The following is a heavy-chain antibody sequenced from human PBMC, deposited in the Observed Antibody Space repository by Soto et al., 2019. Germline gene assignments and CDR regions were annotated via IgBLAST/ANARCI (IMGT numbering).Heavy chain of an antibody. D-gene: IGHD3-16*01. V-gene: IGHV3-23*01. CDR2: ISGSGVRT. CDR3: ATPAYDY. Sequence: PGGSLRLSCAAAGFIFSTSGSAFSRYAMTWVRQTPGKALEWVSSISGSGVRTYYSDSVRGRFTISRDNSKDRLYLEMNSVRAEDTAVYYCATPAYDYWGQGTLVTGSS. J-gene: IGHJ4*02. CDR1: GFIFSTSGSAFSRYA.